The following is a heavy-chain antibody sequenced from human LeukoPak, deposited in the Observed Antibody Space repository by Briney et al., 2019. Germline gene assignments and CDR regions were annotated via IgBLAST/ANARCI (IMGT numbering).Heavy chain of an antibody. CDR2: IHPNSGGT. D-gene: IGHD6-19*01. Sequence: GASVKVSCKASGYTFTGYYLHWVRQAPGQGIEWMGWIHPNSGGTNYAQKFQGRVTMTRDTSISTAYMELSSLRSDDTAVYFCARLASVPGWSQGTLVTVSS. CDR3: ARLASVPG. V-gene: IGHV1-2*02. J-gene: IGHJ1*01. CDR1: GYTFTGYY.